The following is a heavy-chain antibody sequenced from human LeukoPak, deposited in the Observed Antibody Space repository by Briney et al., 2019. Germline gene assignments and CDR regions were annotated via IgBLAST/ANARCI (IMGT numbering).Heavy chain of an antibody. D-gene: IGHD3-22*01. V-gene: IGHV3-53*01. CDR1: GFTVSSNY. J-gene: IGHJ4*02. Sequence: PGGSLRLSCVASGFTVSSNYMSWVRQAPGKGLEWVSVIYSGGGTYYADSVKGRFTISRDNSKNTLYLQMNSLSADDTAVYYCAKSAYYYDSSGYYYGPYYFDYWGQGTLVTVSS. CDR2: IYSGGGT. CDR3: AKSAYYYDSSGYYYGPYYFDY.